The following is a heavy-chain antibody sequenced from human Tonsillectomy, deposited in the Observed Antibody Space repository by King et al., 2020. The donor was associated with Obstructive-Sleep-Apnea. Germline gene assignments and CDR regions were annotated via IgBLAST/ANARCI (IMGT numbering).Heavy chain of an antibody. CDR2: INHSGST. J-gene: IGHJ3*02. CDR3: ARLDLNTWIHQENRACGFDI. CDR1: GGSFSGYY. D-gene: IGHD5-18*01. V-gene: IGHV4-34*01. Sequence: VQLQQWGAGLLKPSETLSLTCAVYGGSFSGYYWSWIRQPPGKGLEWIGEINHSGSTNYNPSLKSRVTISVDTSKNQFSLKLSSVTAADTAVYYCARLDLNTWIHQENRACGFDIWDQGTMVTVSS.